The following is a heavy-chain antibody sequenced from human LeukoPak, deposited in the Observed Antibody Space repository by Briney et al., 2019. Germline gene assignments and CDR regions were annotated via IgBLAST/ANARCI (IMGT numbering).Heavy chain of an antibody. CDR2: ITNKPKSYNT. CDR1: GFTFSSYG. D-gene: IGHD3-3*01. V-gene: IGHV3-72*01. Sequence: GGSLRLSCAASGFTFSSYGMHWVRQAPGKGLEWVGRITNKPKSYNTEYAASVKGRFTISRDDSKNSLYLQMNSLRAEDTAVYYCAKDGYNFWSGYDPNYYYYMDVWGKGTTVTVSS. J-gene: IGHJ6*03. CDR3: AKDGYNFWSGYDPNYYYYMDV.